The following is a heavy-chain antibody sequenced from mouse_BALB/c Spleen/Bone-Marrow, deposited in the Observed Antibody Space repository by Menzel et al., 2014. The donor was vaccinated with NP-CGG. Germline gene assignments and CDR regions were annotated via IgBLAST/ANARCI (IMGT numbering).Heavy chain of an antibody. D-gene: IGHD2-3*01. CDR3: ARWLLPYGLDY. CDR2: IDPANGNT. CDR1: GFNIKDTY. Sequence: EVQGVESGAELVKPGASVKLSCTASGFNIKDTYMHWVKQRPEQGLEWIGGIDPANGNTKYDPKFQGKATITADTSSNTAYLQLSSLTSEDTAVYYCARWLLPYGLDYWGQGASVTVSS. J-gene: IGHJ4*01. V-gene: IGHV14-3*02.